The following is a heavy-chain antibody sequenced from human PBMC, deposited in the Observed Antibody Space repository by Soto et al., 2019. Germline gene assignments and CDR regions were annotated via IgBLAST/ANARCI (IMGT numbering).Heavy chain of an antibody. J-gene: IGHJ4*02. CDR2: IIPAHDIT. D-gene: IGHD2-15*01. Sequence: QVQLVQSGAEVKRPGSSVRVSCKTSGDTFSTYTFTWVRQAPGQGLEWLGRIIPAHDITNYAQNFQGRVTITADKSTNTAYMELSCLWSVDTAIYYCARDYKRFVIDACYSPSDYWGQGTLVTVST. V-gene: IGHV1-69*08. CDR3: ARDYKRFVIDACYSPSDY. CDR1: GDTFSTYT.